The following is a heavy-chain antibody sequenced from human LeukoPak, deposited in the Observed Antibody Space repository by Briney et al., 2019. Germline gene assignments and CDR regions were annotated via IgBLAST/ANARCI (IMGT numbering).Heavy chain of an antibody. V-gene: IGHV1-69*13. J-gene: IGHJ4*01. CDR1: GGTFSSYA. D-gene: IGHD3-10*01. CDR3: AFGEGDYYGSGSYPDY. Sequence: ASVKVSCKASGGTFSSYAISWVRQAPGQGLEWMGGIIPIFGTANYAQKFQGRVTITADESASTAYMELSSLRSEDTAVYYCAFGEGDYYGSGSYPDYWGQGTLVTVSS. CDR2: IIPIFGTA.